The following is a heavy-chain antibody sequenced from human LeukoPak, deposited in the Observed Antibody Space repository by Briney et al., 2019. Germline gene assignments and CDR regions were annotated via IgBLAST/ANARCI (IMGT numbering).Heavy chain of an antibody. V-gene: IGHV4-39*01. Sequence: SETLTLTCTVSGGFISITSYYWGWIRQPPGKGLEWIGSSNCSGSTYYDPSLKSRVTISVDTSKNQFSLKLSSVTAADTAVYYCARQYYYGSGSSYFYYYYYMDVWGKGTTVTVSS. CDR1: GGFISITSYY. CDR2: SNCSGST. J-gene: IGHJ6*03. D-gene: IGHD3-10*01. CDR3: ARQYYYGSGSSYFYYYYYMDV.